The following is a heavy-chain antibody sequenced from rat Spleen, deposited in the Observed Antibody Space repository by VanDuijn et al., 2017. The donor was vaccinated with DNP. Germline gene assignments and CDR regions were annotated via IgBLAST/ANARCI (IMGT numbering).Heavy chain of an antibody. CDR3: ARDGYGSYFDY. CDR1: GFTFSDYY. D-gene: IGHD1-3*01. Sequence: EVQLVESGGGLVQPGRSLKLSCEASGFTFSDYYMAWVRQAPKKGLEWVTSISPSGGGTYYRDSVKGRFTISRDNAENTVYLQMNSLRSEDTATYYRARDGYGSYFDYWGQGVMVTVSS. CDR2: ISPSGGGT. J-gene: IGHJ2*01. V-gene: IGHV5-25*01.